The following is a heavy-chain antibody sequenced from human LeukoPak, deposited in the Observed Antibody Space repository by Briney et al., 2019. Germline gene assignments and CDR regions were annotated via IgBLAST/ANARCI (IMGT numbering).Heavy chain of an antibody. V-gene: IGHV3-23*01. D-gene: IGHD3-22*01. CDR2: ISGSGGST. J-gene: IGHJ4*02. CDR1: VFTSSSYA. Sequence: GGSLRLSCAASVFTSSSYAMSWVRHAPGKGLEWVSSISGSGGSTYYAESVKGRLTISRDNSRNTLYLKMNSLRAEDTAVYYCAKYYDNSGYYFEVDYWGQGTLVTVSS. CDR3: AKYYDNSGYYFEVDY.